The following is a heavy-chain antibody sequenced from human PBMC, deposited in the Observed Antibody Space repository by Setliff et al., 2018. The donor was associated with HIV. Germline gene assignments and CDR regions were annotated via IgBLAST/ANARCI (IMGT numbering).Heavy chain of an antibody. Sequence: SETLSLTCSVSGASVNYNTWSWIRQAPGKGLQWIGFIYNSVTTNYNPSLKSRATISLDTSKNQFSLKLTSVAAADTAVYYCARGGTSSNWFGPWGQGTLVTVSS. V-gene: IGHV4-59*02. D-gene: IGHD2-2*01. J-gene: IGHJ5*02. CDR3: ARGGTSSNWFGP. CDR1: GASVNYNT. CDR2: IYNSVTT.